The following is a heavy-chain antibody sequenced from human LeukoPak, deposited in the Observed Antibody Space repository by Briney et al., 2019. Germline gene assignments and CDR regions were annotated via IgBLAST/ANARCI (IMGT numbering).Heavy chain of an antibody. Sequence: SETLPLTCTVSGVSINTYYASWIRQAPGKGLEFIGFIYNGGNTNYNPSLKSRATISVDTSNNQFSLRLTSVTAADTAMYYCAAGPWELDFWGQGTLVTVSS. CDR2: IYNGGNT. CDR3: AAGPWELDF. J-gene: IGHJ4*02. D-gene: IGHD1-26*01. V-gene: IGHV4-4*09. CDR1: GVSINTYY.